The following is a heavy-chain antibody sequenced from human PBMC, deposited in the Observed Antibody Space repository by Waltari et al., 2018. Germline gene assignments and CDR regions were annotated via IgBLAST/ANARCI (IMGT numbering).Heavy chain of an antibody. CDR3: ARLAGVPTYFDL. CDR2: VSQTGQA. J-gene: IGHJ4*02. Sequence: QLQLQESGSGLVKPSQTLALTCAVSGGAMDRGDYLWSWIRQPPGKGPEWIGHVSQTGQAFYNPSLKTPVRISVHRSKNEFSLELTSVTAADTAVYFCARLAGVPTYFDLWGQGILVTVSS. D-gene: IGHD3-16*01. V-gene: IGHV4-30-2*01. CDR1: GGAMDRGDYL.